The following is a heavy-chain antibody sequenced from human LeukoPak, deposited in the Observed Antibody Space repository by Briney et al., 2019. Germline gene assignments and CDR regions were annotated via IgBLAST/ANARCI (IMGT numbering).Heavy chain of an antibody. CDR2: ISGSGNAK. V-gene: IGHV3-48*01. CDR1: GFSFSSYS. J-gene: IGHJ4*02. CDR3: ARDYLYAFDY. D-gene: IGHD2-2*01. Sequence: GGSLRLSCAASGFSFSSYSMNWVRQAPGKGLEWVSYISGSGNAKHYTDSVKGRFAISRDNAKNALYLQLNSLRAEDTAVYFCARDYLYAFDYWGQGTLVTVSS.